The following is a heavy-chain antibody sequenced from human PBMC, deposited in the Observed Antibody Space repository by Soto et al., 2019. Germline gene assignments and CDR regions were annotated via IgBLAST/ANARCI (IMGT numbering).Heavy chain of an antibody. CDR2: IIPSGGST. CDR3: ARDPGPYYFDY. V-gene: IGHV1-46*03. D-gene: IGHD1-1*01. CDR1: GYTFSSYY. J-gene: IGHJ4*02. Sequence: ASVKVSCKASGYTFSSYYIHWVRQAPGQGLEWMGVIIPSGGSTEYARRFLGRVTMTRDTSTSTVYMELTSLRSDDTAVYYCARDPGPYYFDYWGQGTLVTVSS.